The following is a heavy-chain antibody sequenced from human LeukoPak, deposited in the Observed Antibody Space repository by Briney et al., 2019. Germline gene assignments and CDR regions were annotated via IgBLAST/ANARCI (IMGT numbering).Heavy chain of an antibody. J-gene: IGHJ4*02. Sequence: SETLSLTWTVSGGSVSSGSYYWSWIRQPPGKGLEWIGYIYYSGSTNYNPSLKSRVTISVDTSKNQFSLKLSSVTAADTAVYYCARDSRGAGYYRSDYWGQGTLVTVSS. CDR2: IYYSGST. D-gene: IGHD3-22*01. CDR1: GGSVSSGSYY. V-gene: IGHV4-61*01. CDR3: ARDSRGAGYYRSDY.